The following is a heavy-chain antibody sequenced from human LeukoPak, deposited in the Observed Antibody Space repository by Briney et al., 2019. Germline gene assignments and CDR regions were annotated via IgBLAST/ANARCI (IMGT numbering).Heavy chain of an antibody. CDR1: GYTFTSYG. D-gene: IGHD6-19*01. Sequence: ASVKVSCKASGYTFTSYGISWVRQAPGQGLEWMGWISAYNGNTSYAQKLQGRVTMTTDTSTSTAYMELRSLRSDDTAVYYCARQRSGWSYYYYMDVWGKGTTVTVSS. CDR2: ISAYNGNT. J-gene: IGHJ6*03. CDR3: ARQRSGWSYYYYMDV. V-gene: IGHV1-18*01.